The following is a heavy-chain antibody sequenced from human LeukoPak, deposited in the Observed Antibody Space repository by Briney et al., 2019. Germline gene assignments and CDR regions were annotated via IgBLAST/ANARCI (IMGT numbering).Heavy chain of an antibody. D-gene: IGHD2-15*01. CDR2: IIPIFGTA. CDR1: GGTFSSYA. CDR3: ARVYEYCSGGSCFGGLWFDP. V-gene: IGHV1-69*01. Sequence: GSSVKVSCKASGGTFSSYAISWVRQAPGQGPEWMGGIIPIFGTANYAQKFQGRVTITADESTSTAYMELSSLRSEDTAVYYCARVYEYCSGGSCFGGLWFDPWGQGTLVTVSS. J-gene: IGHJ5*02.